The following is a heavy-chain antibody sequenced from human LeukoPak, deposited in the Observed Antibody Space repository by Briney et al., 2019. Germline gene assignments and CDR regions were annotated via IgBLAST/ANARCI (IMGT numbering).Heavy chain of an antibody. V-gene: IGHV1-69*01. CDR2: PIFGTA. J-gene: IGHJ4*02. D-gene: IGHD2-21*02. CDR3: AREGPYCGGDCYSDY. Sequence: PIFGTANYAQKFQGRVTITADESTSTAYMELSSLRSEDTAVYYCAREGPYCGGDCYSDYWGQGTLVTVSS.